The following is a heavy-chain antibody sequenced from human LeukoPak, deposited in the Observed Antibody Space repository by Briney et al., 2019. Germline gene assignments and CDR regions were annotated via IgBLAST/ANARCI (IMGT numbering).Heavy chain of an antibody. V-gene: IGHV1-18*01. CDR1: GYTFTSYG. CDR2: ISAYNGNT. CDR3: ARFSITGTTTDY. D-gene: IGHD1-7*01. J-gene: IGHJ4*02. Sequence: ASVKVSCKASGYTFTSYGISWVRQAPGQGLEWMGWISAYNGNTNYAQKLQGRITMTTDTSTSTAYMELRSLRSDDTAVYYCARFSITGTTTDYWGQGTLVTVSS.